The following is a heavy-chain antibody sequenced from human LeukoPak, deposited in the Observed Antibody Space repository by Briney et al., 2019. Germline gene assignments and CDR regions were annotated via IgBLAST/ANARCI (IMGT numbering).Heavy chain of an antibody. V-gene: IGHV3-21*04. CDR1: GFTFSSYN. D-gene: IGHD6-13*01. CDR3: ARDPWGIASSRLFDY. Sequence: GGSLRLSCAASGFTFSSYNMNWVRQAPGKGLEWVSSISSSSSYIYYADSVKGRFTISRDNAKNSLYLQMNSLRAEDTALYYCARDPWGIASSRLFDYWGQGTLVTVSS. CDR2: ISSSSSYI. J-gene: IGHJ4*02.